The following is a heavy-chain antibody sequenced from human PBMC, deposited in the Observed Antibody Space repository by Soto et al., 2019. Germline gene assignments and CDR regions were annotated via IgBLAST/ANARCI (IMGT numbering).Heavy chain of an antibody. J-gene: IGHJ3*02. CDR3: ARDWFYSYDSSGYYNDAFDI. CDR1: GYTFPSYS. Sequence: ASVKVSCKASGYTFPSYSLHWVRHAPGQGLEWMGIINPSGGSTSYAQKFQGRVTMTRDTSTSTVYMELSSLRSEDTAVYYCARDWFYSYDSSGYYNDAFDIWGQGTMVTVSS. D-gene: IGHD3-22*01. V-gene: IGHV1-46*01. CDR2: INPSGGST.